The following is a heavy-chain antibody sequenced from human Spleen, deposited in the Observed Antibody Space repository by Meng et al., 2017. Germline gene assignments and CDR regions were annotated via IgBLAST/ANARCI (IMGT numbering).Heavy chain of an antibody. CDR2: IYYSGST. J-gene: IGHJ4*02. CDR1: GGSISSYY. CDR3: ARGKQISDY. D-gene: IGHD2-15*01. Sequence: SETLSLTCTVSGGSISSYYWSWIRQPPGKGLEWIGYIYYSGSTNYNPSLKSRVTISVDTSKNQFSLKLSSVTAADTAVYYCARGKQISDYWGQGTLVTVSS. V-gene: IGHV4-59*01.